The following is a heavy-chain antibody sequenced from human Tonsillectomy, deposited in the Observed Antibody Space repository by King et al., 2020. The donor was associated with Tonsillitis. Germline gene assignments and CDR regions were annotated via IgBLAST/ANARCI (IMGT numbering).Heavy chain of an antibody. V-gene: IGHV4-30-4*01. CDR2: IYYSGST. Sequence: VQLQESGPGLVKPSQTLSLTCTVSGGSISRGDYYWSWIRQPPGKGLEWIGYIYYSGSTYYNPSLKSRVTISVDTSKNQFSLKLSSVTAADTAVYFCARGGSSSSIPFDYWGQGTLVTVSS. CDR3: ARGGSSSSIPFDY. J-gene: IGHJ4*02. CDR1: GGSISRGDYY. D-gene: IGHD6-6*01.